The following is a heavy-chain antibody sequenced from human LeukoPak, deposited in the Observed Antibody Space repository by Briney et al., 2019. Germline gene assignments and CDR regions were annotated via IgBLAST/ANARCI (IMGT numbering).Heavy chain of an antibody. V-gene: IGHV1-2*02. D-gene: IGHD3-16*01. CDR1: RYTFIDYY. CDR2: INPNSGGT. J-gene: IGHJ4*02. Sequence: ASVKVSCKASRYTFIDYYIHWVRQAPGQGLEWMGWINPNSGGTSYAQKFQGRVTMTRDTSISTAYMELSSLRSEDTAVYYCARGGDGYYDYWGQGTLVTVSS. CDR3: ARGGDGYYDY.